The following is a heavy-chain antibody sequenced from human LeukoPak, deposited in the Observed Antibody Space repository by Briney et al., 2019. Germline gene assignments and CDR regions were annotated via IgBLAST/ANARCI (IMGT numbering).Heavy chain of an antibody. Sequence: MXWVXXXPXKGLEWXSSISSSSXYIYYAASVKGRFTISRDNAKNSLYLQMNSLRAEDTAVYYCARDQADLSSGWRPYYYYYGMDVWGQGTTVTVSS. CDR3: ARDQADLSSGWRPYYYYYGMDV. D-gene: IGHD6-19*01. CDR2: ISSSSXYI. V-gene: IGHV3-21*01. J-gene: IGHJ6*02.